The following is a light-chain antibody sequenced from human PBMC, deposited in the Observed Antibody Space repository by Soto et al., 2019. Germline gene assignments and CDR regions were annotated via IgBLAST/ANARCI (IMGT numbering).Light chain of an antibody. CDR1: QSINSN. Sequence: IVMTQSPATLSVSLGERATLSCRASQSINSNLAWYQQKPGQAPRLLMFRTSIRAAGFPARFSGSRSGAEFTLTINSLQSEDFAVYYCQPYNNWPLTFGGGTKVDIK. J-gene: IGKJ4*01. CDR3: QPYNNWPLT. V-gene: IGKV3-15*01. CDR2: RTS.